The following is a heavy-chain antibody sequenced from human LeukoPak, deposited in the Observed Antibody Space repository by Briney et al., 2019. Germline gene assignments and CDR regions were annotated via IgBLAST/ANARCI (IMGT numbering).Heavy chain of an antibody. D-gene: IGHD4-23*01. J-gene: IGHJ4*02. CDR1: GFTFSSYA. V-gene: IGHV3-23*01. Sequence: GGSLRLSCAASGFTFSSYAMSWVRQAPGKGLERVSAISGSGGSTYYADSVKGRFTISRDNSKNTLYLQMNSLRAEDTAVYYCAKGRVVTSYFDYWGQGTLVTVSS. CDR2: ISGSGGST. CDR3: AKGRVVTSYFDY.